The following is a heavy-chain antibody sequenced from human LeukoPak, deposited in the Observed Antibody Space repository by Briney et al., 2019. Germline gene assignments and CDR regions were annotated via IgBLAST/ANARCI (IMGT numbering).Heavy chain of an antibody. CDR3: ARDLYYYDSSGYSVPDAFDI. V-gene: IGHV3-23*01. D-gene: IGHD3-22*01. CDR2: ISGSGGST. Sequence: GGTLRLSWAASGFTSSSYGMSWVSQAPGNGLEWVSAISGSGGSTYYADSVKGRFTISRDNSKNTLYLQMNSLRAEDTAVYYCARDLYYYDSSGYSVPDAFDIWGQGTMVTVSS. J-gene: IGHJ3*02. CDR1: GFTSSSYG.